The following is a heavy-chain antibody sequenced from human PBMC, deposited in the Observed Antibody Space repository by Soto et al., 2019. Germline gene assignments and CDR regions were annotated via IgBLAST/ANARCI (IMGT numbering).Heavy chain of an antibody. Sequence: TLSLPCIVSVGSISSGGYHWNWIRQHPGKGLEWIGQIQYSGSAYYNPSLQNRLTISVDTAKNQLSLKVRSVTAADTAVYYCAALAEGTGGRGNCGQGALVTFSS. D-gene: IGHD2-15*01. V-gene: IGHV4-31*03. CDR1: VGSISSGGYH. CDR2: IQYSGSA. J-gene: IGHJ4*02. CDR3: AALAEGTGGRGN.